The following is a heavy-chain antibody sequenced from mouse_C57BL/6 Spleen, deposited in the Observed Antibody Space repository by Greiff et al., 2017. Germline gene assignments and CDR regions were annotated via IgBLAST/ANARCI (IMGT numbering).Heavy chain of an antibody. D-gene: IGHD1-1*01. Sequence: QVQLQQPGAELVKPGASVKLSCKASGYTFTSYWMHWVKQRPGRGLEWIGRIDPNSGGTKYNEKFKSKATLTVDKPSSTAYMQLSSLTSEDSAVYYCARVRITTVEGYYYAMDYWGQGTSVTVSS. CDR3: ARVRITTVEGYYYAMDY. V-gene: IGHV1-72*01. CDR1: GYTFTSYW. CDR2: IDPNSGGT. J-gene: IGHJ4*01.